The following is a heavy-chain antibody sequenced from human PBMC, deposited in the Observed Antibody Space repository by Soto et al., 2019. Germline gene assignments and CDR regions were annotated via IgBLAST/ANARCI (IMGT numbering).Heavy chain of an antibody. Sequence: GGSLRLSCAASGFTFGSSTMSWVRQALGKGLEWVAGIGGSGISTYYADSVKGRFTISRDNSKNTLYVQMHTLGAEDTAIYYCAKGRRTSGWLLDYWGQGTLVTVSS. CDR2: IGGSGIST. V-gene: IGHV3-23*01. CDR3: AKGRRTSGWLLDY. J-gene: IGHJ4*02. D-gene: IGHD6-19*01. CDR1: GFTFGSST.